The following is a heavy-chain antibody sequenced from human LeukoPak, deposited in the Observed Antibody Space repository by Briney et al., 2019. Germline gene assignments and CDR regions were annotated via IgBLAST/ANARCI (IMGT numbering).Heavy chain of an antibody. Sequence: PGGSLRLSCAASGFTFSHYYMSWVRQAPGKGLEWVANIKQDGAETDYVDSVKGRFIISRDNTKNSLYLQMNSLRAEDTALYYCARLRFLEYLSLFDYWGHGTLVTVSS. J-gene: IGHJ4*01. CDR2: IKQDGAET. CDR3: ARLRFLEYLSLFDY. D-gene: IGHD3-3*01. CDR1: GFTFSHYY. V-gene: IGHV3-7*01.